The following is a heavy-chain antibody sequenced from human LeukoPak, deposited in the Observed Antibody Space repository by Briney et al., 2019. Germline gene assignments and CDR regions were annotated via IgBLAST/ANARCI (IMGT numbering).Heavy chain of an antibody. CDR1: GFTFSNYA. D-gene: IGHD3-10*01. V-gene: IGHV3-23*01. J-gene: IGHJ4*02. Sequence: GGSLRLSCVVSGFTFSNYAMTWVRQAPGTGLNWVSAINGNGVNTYYTDSVKGRFTISRDNSKNTLYLQMNSLRAEDTAVYYCAKDRDRAPDYWGQGTLVTVSS. CDR2: INGNGVNT. CDR3: AKDRDRAPDY.